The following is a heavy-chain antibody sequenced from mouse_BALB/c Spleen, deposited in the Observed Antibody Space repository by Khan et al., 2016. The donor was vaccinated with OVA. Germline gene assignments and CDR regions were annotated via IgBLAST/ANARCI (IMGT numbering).Heavy chain of an antibody. CDR3: ARNYDYDEGLTY. CDR2: IWSGGST. J-gene: IGHJ3*01. D-gene: IGHD2-4*01. Sequence: QVRLQQSGPGLVQPSQSLSITCTVSGFSLTSYGVHWVRQSPGKGLEWLGVIWSGGSTDYNEAFISRLNITKDNSKSQVFFKMNSRQSNDTAIYYCARNYDYDEGLTYWGQGTLVTVSA. V-gene: IGHV2-2*03. CDR1: GFSLTSYG.